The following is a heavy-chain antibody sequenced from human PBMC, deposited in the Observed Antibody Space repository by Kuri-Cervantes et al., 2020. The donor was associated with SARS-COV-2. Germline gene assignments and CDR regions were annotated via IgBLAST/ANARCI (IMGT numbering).Heavy chain of an antibody. CDR1: GASFSGYY. D-gene: IGHD2-2*01. Sequence: SETLSLTCAVYGASFSGYYWSCIRQPPGKGLEWIGEINHSGSTNYNPSLKSRVTISVDTSKNQFSLKLSSVTAADTAVYYCARGRCALGYCSSTSCDRGWYFDYWGQGTLVTVSS. J-gene: IGHJ4*02. CDR2: INHSGST. V-gene: IGHV4-34*01. CDR3: ARGRCALGYCSSTSCDRGWYFDY.